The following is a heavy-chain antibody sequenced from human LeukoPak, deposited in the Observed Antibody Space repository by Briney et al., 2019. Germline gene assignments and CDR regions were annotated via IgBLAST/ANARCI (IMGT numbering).Heavy chain of an antibody. J-gene: IGHJ4*02. D-gene: IGHD5-18*01. CDR3: AKSPGTYRYGHHFHY. CDR2: ICRDGGRT. CDR1: GFNFDDYG. V-gene: IGHV3-43*02. Sequence: RGALRVSCAASGFNFDDYGIHWVRPGPGKGLEWVSLICRDGGRTYYADSVKGRFTISRDNSKNSLYLQMNSLRIEDTALYYCAKSPGTYRYGHHFHYWGRDTLVSVS.